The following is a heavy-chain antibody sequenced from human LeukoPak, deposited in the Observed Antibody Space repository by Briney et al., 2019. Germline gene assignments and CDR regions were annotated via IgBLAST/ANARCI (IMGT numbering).Heavy chain of an antibody. D-gene: IGHD7-27*01. CDR1: GYSFTSYW. J-gene: IGHJ1*01. CDR3: ARPGDVDLAGHFKH. Sequence: GDSLKISCATSGYSFTSYWIAWVRQMPGQGLEWMGVVYPSDSDTRYSPSFQGQVTISVDKSTKTVHLQWSSLKASDTAIYYCARPGDVDLAGHFKHWGQGTLVTVSS. CDR2: VYPSDSDT. V-gene: IGHV5-51*01.